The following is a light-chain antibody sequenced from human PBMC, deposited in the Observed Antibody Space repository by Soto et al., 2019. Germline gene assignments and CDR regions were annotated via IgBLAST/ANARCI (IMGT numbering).Light chain of an antibody. CDR1: LSVSVY. J-gene: IGKJ4*01. CDR2: YAS. CDR3: QQYHTSPIT. V-gene: IGKV3-11*01. Sequence: VVLTQSPATLSLSPGERATLSCRTSLSVSVYLDWYQQKPGQAPRVLISYASNRATGIPARFSGSGSGTEFTLTISSLPSEDCEIYYCQQYHTSPITFGGGTKVDIK.